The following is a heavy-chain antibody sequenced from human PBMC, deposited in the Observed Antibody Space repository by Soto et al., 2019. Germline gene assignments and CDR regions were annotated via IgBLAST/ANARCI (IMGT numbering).Heavy chain of an antibody. CDR2: ISGSGGST. CDR1: GFTFSSYA. CDR3: AKDPRGDYGADNCIDP. V-gene: IGHV3-23*01. Sequence: GGSLRLSCAASGFTFSSYAMSWVRQAPGKGLEWVSAISGSGGSTYYADSVKGRFTISRDNSKNTLYLQMNSLRAEDTAVYYCAKDPRGDYGADNCIDPWGQGTRVTVAS. J-gene: IGHJ5*02. D-gene: IGHD4-17*01.